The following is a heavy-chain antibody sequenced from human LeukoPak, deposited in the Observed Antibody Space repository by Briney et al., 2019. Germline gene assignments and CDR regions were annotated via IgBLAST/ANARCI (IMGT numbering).Heavy chain of an antibody. CDR3: ARDYGGSSPFDY. CDR1: GFTLSSYA. CDR2: ISGSGGST. V-gene: IGHV3-23*01. J-gene: IGHJ4*02. Sequence: GGSLRLSCAASGFTLSSYAMSWVRQAPGKGLEWVSAISGSGGSTYYADSVKGRFTISRDNSKNTLYLQMNSLRAEATAVYYCARDYGGSSPFDYWGQGTLVTVSS. D-gene: IGHD4-23*01.